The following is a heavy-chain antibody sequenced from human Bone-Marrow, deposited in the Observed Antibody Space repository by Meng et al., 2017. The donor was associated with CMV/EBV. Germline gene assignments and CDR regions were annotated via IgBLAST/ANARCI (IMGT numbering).Heavy chain of an antibody. CDR1: GYTFTGYY. Sequence: ASVKVSCKASGYTFTGYYMHWVRQAPGQGLEWMGWINPNSGGANFAQKFQGRVTMTRDTSISTAYMELSRLRSDDTAVYYCARDHDYSSPDYWGQGTLVTVYS. D-gene: IGHD4-11*01. CDR2: INPNSGGA. J-gene: IGHJ4*02. CDR3: ARDHDYSSPDY. V-gene: IGHV1-2*02.